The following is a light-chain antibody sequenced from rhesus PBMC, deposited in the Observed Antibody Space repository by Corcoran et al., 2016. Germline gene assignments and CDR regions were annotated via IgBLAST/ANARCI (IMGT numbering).Light chain of an antibody. V-gene: IGKV1-69*01. CDR3: QQHDNSPWT. CDR1: QGVSNW. Sequence: DIQMTQSPSSLSASVGDRVTITCRASQGVSNWLAWYQQKPGKAPNLLIYRASNLETGVPSRFSGSGSGTDFNPTISSLPPEDIATYYCQQHDNSPWTFGQGTKVEIK. CDR2: RAS. J-gene: IGKJ1*01.